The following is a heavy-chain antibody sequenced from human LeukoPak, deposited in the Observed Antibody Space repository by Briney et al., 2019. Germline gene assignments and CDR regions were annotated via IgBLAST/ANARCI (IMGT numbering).Heavy chain of an antibody. J-gene: IGHJ4*02. D-gene: IGHD5-18*01. CDR1: RYTFLSYV. CDR3: ARGGRIRLRDY. CDR2: MNRNSGNT. V-gene: IGHV1-8*01. Sequence: GAAVQVSCMASRYTFLSYVLNWVRPATGQGVAWMGWMNRNSGNTDYAQKFQGRVTMTRNNSMNTVYMELSSLGSEDTALYYCARGGRIRLRDYWGQGTLVTVSS.